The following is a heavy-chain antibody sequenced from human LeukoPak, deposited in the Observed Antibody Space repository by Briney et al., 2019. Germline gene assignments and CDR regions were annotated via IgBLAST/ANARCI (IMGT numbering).Heavy chain of an antibody. D-gene: IGHD6-19*01. J-gene: IGHJ4*02. CDR3: AKHRMWLVGLDY. V-gene: IGHV4-39*01. Sequence: PSETLSLTCTVSGASTNTDNYWGWIRQSPGKGLELIGSVHFSGATHYNPSLKSRVAIALDTSKNQFSLELNSVTAADTAIYYCAKHRMWLVGLDYWGQGTLVTVSS. CDR2: VHFSGAT. CDR1: GASTNTDNY.